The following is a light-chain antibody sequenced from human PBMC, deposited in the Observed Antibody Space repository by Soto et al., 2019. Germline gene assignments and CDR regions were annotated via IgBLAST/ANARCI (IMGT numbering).Light chain of an antibody. CDR1: QSISSW. CDR3: QQYNSYPLT. J-gene: IGKJ4*01. Sequence: DIQMTQSPSTLSASVGDRVTITCRASQSISSWLAWYPQKPGKAPNLLIYKASSLESGVPSRFSGSGSGTEFTLTISSLQPDDFATYYCQQYNSYPLTCGGGTKVEIK. CDR2: KAS. V-gene: IGKV1-5*03.